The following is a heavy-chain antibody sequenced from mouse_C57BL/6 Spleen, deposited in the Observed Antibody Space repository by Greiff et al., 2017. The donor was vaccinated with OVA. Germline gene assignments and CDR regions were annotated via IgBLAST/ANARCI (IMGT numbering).Heavy chain of an antibody. V-gene: IGHV1-81*01. Sequence: VQLQQSGAELARPGASVKLSCKASGYTFTSYGISWVKQSTGQGLEWIGEIYPRSGNTYYNEKFKGKATLTADKSSSTAYMELRSLTSADSAVYFCAKLSYDYPFAYWGQGTLVTVSA. J-gene: IGHJ3*01. CDR2: IYPRSGNT. CDR3: AKLSYDYPFAY. CDR1: GYTFTSYG. D-gene: IGHD2-4*01.